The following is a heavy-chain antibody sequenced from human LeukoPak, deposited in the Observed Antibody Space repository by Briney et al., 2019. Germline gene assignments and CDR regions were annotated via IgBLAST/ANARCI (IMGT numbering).Heavy chain of an antibody. Sequence: GGSLRLSCAASGFTFSSYAMHWVLQAPGKGLEWVAVISYDGSNKYYADSVKGRFTISRDNSKNTLYLQMNSLRAEDTAVYYCARQKYSSNMDVWGQGTTVTVSS. CDR3: ARQKYSSNMDV. CDR2: ISYDGSNK. D-gene: IGHD6-13*01. J-gene: IGHJ6*02. V-gene: IGHV3-30-3*01. CDR1: GFTFSSYA.